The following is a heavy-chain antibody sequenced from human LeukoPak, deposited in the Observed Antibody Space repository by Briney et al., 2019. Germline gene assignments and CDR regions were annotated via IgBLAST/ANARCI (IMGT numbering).Heavy chain of an antibody. CDR1: GFTFSSYA. D-gene: IGHD3-22*01. CDR2: ISGSGGST. CDR3: AKDLGTYYDSSGWAFDI. V-gene: IGHV3-23*01. Sequence: PGGSLRLSCAASGFTFSSYAMSWVRQAPGKGLEWVSAISGSGGSTYYADSVKGRFTISRDNSKNTLYLQMNSLRAEDTAVYYCAKDLGTYYDSSGWAFDIWGQGTMVTVSS. J-gene: IGHJ3*02.